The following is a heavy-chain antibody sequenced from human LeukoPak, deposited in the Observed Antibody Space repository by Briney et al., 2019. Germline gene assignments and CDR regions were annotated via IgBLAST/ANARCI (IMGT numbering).Heavy chain of an antibody. CDR3: TKSVIPAASVDP. Sequence: GGSLRLPCVASGFTFSSYWMTWVRQAPGKGLEWVANIKTDGSQIYYVDSVKGRFTISRDNAKNSLYLQMNSLRAEDTAVYYCTKSVIPAASVDPWGQGTLVTVSS. CDR1: GFTFSSYW. D-gene: IGHD2-2*01. V-gene: IGHV3-7*03. J-gene: IGHJ5*02. CDR2: IKTDGSQI.